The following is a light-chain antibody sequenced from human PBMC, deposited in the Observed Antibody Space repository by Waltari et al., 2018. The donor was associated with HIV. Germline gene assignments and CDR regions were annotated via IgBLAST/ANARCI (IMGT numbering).Light chain of an antibody. CDR1: QRISSW. Sequence: DIQMTQSPSTLSASVGDRVTVTCRASQRISSWLAWYQQKPGKAPNLMIYKASSLESGVPSRFSGSGSGTEFTLTISSLQPDDFATYYGQQYNSYPYTFGQGTKLEIK. CDR2: KAS. J-gene: IGKJ2*01. CDR3: QQYNSYPYT. V-gene: IGKV1-5*03.